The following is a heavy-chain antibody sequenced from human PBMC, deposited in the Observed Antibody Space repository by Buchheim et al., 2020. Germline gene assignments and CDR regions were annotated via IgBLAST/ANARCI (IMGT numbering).Heavy chain of an antibody. J-gene: IGHJ4*02. D-gene: IGHD1-1*01. V-gene: IGHV3-23*01. Sequence: DVQLLESGGGLVQPGGSLRLSCTASGFTFSNNAMNWVRQAPGKGLEWVSSISGNGGSTYYAGSVRGRFTISREISKNTLHLQMNSLTAEDTAVYHCAKGWNFDHWGQGTL. CDR1: GFTFSNNA. CDR3: AKGWNFDH. CDR2: ISGNGGST.